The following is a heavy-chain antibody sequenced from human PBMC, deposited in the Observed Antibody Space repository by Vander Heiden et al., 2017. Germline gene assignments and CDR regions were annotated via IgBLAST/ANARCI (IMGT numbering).Heavy chain of an antibody. CDR2: IRQDGSEK. CDR1: RFSFSSSS. D-gene: IGHD6-19*01. V-gene: IGHV3-7*01. CDR3: ARVSWSSGWNY. Sequence: EVQLVQSAGDLVQPRGSLRLSCAAARFSFSSSSISWVRRGPGKGLEWVANIRQDGSEKYYVGSVKGRFTISRDNAKNSLYLQMDRLRAEDTDVYYCARVSWSSGWNYWGQGTLVTVSS. J-gene: IGHJ4*02.